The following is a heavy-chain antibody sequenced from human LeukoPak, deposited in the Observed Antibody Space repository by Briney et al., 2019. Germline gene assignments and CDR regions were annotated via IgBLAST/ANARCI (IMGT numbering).Heavy chain of an antibody. CDR2: IYYSGST. CDR3: ARVGGSNYYYYGMDV. D-gene: IGHD3-16*01. V-gene: IGHV4-59*01. J-gene: IGHJ6*02. Sequence: PSETLSLTCTVSGGSISSYYWSWIRQPPGKGLEWIGYIYYSGSTNYNPSLKSRVTISVDTSKNQFSLKLSSVTAADTAAYYCARVGGSNYYYYGMDVWGQGTTV. CDR1: GGSISSYY.